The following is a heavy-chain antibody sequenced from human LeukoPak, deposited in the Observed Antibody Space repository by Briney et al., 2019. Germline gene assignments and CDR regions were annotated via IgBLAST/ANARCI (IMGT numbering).Heavy chain of an antibody. J-gene: IGHJ5*02. D-gene: IGHD6-13*01. CDR2: ISGSGDNT. CDR3: SRGRPTTSIAAAGVNWFDP. V-gene: IGHV3-23*01. CDR1: GFTFSSHG. Sequence: GGSLRLSCAAPGFTFSSHGMSWVRQAPGKGLEWVSTISGSGDNTYYADSVKGRFTISRDNSKNTLYLQMNSLRAEDTAVYYCSRGRPTTSIAAAGVNWFDPWGQGTLVTVSS.